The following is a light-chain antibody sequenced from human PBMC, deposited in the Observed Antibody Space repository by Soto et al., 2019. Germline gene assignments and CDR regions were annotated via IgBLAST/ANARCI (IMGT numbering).Light chain of an antibody. V-gene: IGKV3-20*01. J-gene: IGKJ1*01. CDR3: QHYGSSTWT. CDR1: QSVSSTY. CDR2: GAS. Sequence: EIVLTQSPGTLSLSPGEGATLSCRASQSVSSTYLAWYQQKPGQAPRLLIYGASSRATGIPDRFSGSGSGTDFTLTISRLEPEDFAVYYCQHYGSSTWTFGQGTKVEI.